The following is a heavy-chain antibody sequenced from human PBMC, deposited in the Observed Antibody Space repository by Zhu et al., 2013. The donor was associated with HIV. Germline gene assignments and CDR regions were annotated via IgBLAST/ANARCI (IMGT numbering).Heavy chain of an antibody. CDR1: GYTFNNYI. Sequence: QVQLVQSGTEVKKPGASVQVSCTASGYTFNNYIIHWVRQAPGQKLEWMGWINAANGHTKYSQNFQDRVTITRDTSATTAYMKLSSLRSGDTAAYYCARNMFGSSGYYSYHNQMDVWGQGTTVTVSS. CDR3: ARNMFGSSGYYSYHNQMDV. D-gene: IGHD3-22*01. J-gene: IGHJ6*02. V-gene: IGHV1-3*01. CDR2: INAANGHT.